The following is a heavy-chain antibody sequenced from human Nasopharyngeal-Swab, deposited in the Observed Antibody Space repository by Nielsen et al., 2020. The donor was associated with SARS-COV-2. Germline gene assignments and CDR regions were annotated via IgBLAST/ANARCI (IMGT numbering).Heavy chain of an antibody. J-gene: IGHJ4*02. Sequence: GSLRLSCTVSGGSISSYYWTWIRQPAGKGLEWIGRIYTSGSTNYNPSLKSRVSMSVDTSKNQFPLKLSSVTAADMAVYYCARGSLAAIPRSSWYFDYWGQGTLVTVSS. CDR2: IYTSGST. CDR3: ARGSLAAIPRSSWYFDY. V-gene: IGHV4-4*07. D-gene: IGHD6-13*01. CDR1: GGSISSYY.